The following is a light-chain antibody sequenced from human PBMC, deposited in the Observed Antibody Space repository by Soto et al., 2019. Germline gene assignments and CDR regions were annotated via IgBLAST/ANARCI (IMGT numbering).Light chain of an antibody. V-gene: IGLV2-14*01. CDR1: SSDVGGYNY. CDR3: SSYTSSNTWV. CDR2: EVS. J-gene: IGLJ3*02. Sequence: QSVLTQPASVSGSPGQSITICCTGTSSDVGGYNYVSWYQQHPGKVPRLMIYEVSNRPSGLSNRFSGSKSGNTASLTISGLQAEDEADYYCSSYTSSNTWVFGGGTKLTVL.